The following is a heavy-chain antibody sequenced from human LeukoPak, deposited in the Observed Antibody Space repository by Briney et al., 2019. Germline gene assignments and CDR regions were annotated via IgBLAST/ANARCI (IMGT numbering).Heavy chain of an antibody. D-gene: IGHD6-19*01. CDR1: GFTFSSYA. Sequence: GRSLRLSCAASGFTFSSYAMHWVRQAPGKGLEWVAVISYDGSNKYYADSVKGRFTISRDNSKNTLYLQMNSLRAEDTAVYYCARASSGQWLATDYWGQGTLVTVSS. CDR2: ISYDGSNK. CDR3: ARASSGQWLATDY. J-gene: IGHJ4*02. V-gene: IGHV3-30-3*01.